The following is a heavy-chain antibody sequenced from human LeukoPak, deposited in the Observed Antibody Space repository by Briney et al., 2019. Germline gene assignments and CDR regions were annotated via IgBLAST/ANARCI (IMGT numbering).Heavy chain of an antibody. V-gene: IGHV5-51*01. CDR2: IYLADSDT. CDR3: ARLRYGGDSGMDV. J-gene: IGHJ6*02. Sequence: GESLKISCKGSGYSLTSYWIGWVRQMPGKGLEWMGIIYLADSDTRYSPSFQGQVSISADKSISTAYLQWSSLKASDTAMYYCARLRYGGDSGMDVWGQGTTVTVSS. D-gene: IGHD4-23*01. CDR1: GYSLTSYW.